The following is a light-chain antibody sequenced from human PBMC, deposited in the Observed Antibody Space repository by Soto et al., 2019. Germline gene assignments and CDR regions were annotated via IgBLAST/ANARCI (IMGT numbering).Light chain of an antibody. Sequence: EIVLTQSPGTLSFSPGDRATLSCGASQSVSSSYLAWYQQKPGQAPRLLIYGASSRATGIPDRFSGSGSGTDFTLTISRLEPEDFAVYDCQQYGSSPIFTFGPGTKVDIK. CDR2: GAS. V-gene: IGKV3-20*01. CDR3: QQYGSSPIFT. CDR1: QSVSSSY. J-gene: IGKJ3*01.